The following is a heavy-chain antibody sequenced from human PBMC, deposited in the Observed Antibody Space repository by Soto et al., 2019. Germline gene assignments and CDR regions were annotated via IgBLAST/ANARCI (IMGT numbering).Heavy chain of an antibody. V-gene: IGHV4-30-4*01. D-gene: IGHD3-10*01. CDR1: GGSISSGDYY. CDR3: ASSRKFSITMVREPFDY. CDR2: IYYSGST. Sequence: SETLSLTCTVSGGSISSGDYYWSWIRQPPGKGLEWIGYIYYSGSTYYNPSLKSRVTISVDTSKNQFSLKLSSVTAADTAVYYCASSRKFSITMVREPFDYWGQGTPVTVSS. J-gene: IGHJ4*02.